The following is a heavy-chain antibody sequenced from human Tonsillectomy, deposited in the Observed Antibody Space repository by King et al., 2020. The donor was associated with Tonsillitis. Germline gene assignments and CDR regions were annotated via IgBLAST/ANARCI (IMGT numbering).Heavy chain of an antibody. CDR2: IWYDEDTI. CDR1: GFTFSDHG. CDR3: ARTAVYYHDSSGYLDY. Sequence: VQLVESGGGVVQPGRSLRLSCATSGFTFSDHGMHWVRQAPGKGLEWVAVIWYDEDTIQYADSVKGRFTISRDNSENTLFLQMDSLRAEDTAVYYCARTAVYYHDSSGYLDYWGQGTLVTVSS. V-gene: IGHV3-33*03. J-gene: IGHJ4*02. D-gene: IGHD3-22*01.